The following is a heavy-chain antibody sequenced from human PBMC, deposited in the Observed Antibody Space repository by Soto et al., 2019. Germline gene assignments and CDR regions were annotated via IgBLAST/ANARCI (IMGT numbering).Heavy chain of an antibody. V-gene: IGHV3-7*05. J-gene: IGHJ4*02. Sequence: GESLKISCAASGFTFTDYWMTWVRQAPGKGLEWVANIKKDGGEKYYMDSVKGRFTISRDNTNNSLSLQMSSLRAEDTAVYYCARTGTSNYLGQGTLVTVSS. CDR1: GFTFTDYW. D-gene: IGHD1-1*01. CDR2: IKKDGGEK. CDR3: ARTGTSNY.